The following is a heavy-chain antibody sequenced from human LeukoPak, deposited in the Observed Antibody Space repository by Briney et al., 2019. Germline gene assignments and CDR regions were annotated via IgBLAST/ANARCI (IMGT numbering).Heavy chain of an antibody. CDR2: IYYSGST. CDR3: ARDQNGGMDV. V-gene: IGHV4-59*01. J-gene: IGHJ6*02. CDR1: GGSISSYY. D-gene: IGHD1-1*01. Sequence: PSETLSLTCTVSGGSISSYYWSWIRQPPGKGLEGIGYIYYSGSTNYNPSLKSRVTISVDTSKNQFSLKLSSVTAADTAVYYCARDQNGGMDVWGQGTTVTVSS.